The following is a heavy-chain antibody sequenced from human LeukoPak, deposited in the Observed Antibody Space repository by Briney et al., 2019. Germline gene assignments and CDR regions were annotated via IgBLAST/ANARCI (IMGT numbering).Heavy chain of an antibody. CDR3: ARGQEQFSSPWQWGPRRKNFYYYGMDV. D-gene: IGHD6-19*01. CDR1: GFTVSSSS. J-gene: IGHJ6*02. CDR2: ISSDGNT. V-gene: IGHV3-66*01. Sequence: GGSLRLSCAASGFTVSSSSMNWVRLGPGKGLEWVSVISSDGNTYYADSVKGRFTISRDNSRNTLSLQMHGLRADDTAVYYCARGQEQFSSPWQWGPRRKNFYYYGMDVWGQGTTVTVSS.